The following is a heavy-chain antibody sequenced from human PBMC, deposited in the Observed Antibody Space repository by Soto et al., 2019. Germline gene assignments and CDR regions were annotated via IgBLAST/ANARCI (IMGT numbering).Heavy chain of an antibody. D-gene: IGHD1-1*01. CDR3: AKQLDYYYYGMDV. CDR1: GFTFSRYG. V-gene: IGHV3-30*18. CDR2: ISYDGNNK. J-gene: IGHJ6*02. Sequence: GSLRLSCAASGFTFSRYGMHWVRQAPGKGLEWVAVISYDGNNKYYEDSVKGRFNISRDNSKNTLYLQMNSLRAEDTAVYYCAKQLDYYYYGMDVWGQGTTVTVSS.